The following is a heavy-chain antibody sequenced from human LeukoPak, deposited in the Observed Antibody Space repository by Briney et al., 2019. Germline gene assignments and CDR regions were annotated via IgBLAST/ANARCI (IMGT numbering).Heavy chain of an antibody. CDR3: ARFKVTVTSIP. D-gene: IGHD4-11*01. Sequence: PGGSLRLSCAAYGFTFSSYWMHWVRQAPGKGLVWVSRINPDGSSTSYADSVKGRFTISRDNAKNTLYLQMNSLRAEDTAVYYCARFKVTVTSIPWGQGTLVTVSS. V-gene: IGHV3-74*01. CDR1: GFTFSSYW. CDR2: INPDGSST. J-gene: IGHJ5*02.